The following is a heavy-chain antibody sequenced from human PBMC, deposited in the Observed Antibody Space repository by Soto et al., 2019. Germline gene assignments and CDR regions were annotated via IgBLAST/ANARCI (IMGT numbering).Heavy chain of an antibody. CDR3: ARGQAAAGPARNWFDP. V-gene: IGHV4-59*01. Sequence: SETLSLTCTVSGGSISSYYWSWIRQPPGKGLEWIGYIYYSGSTNYNPSLKSRVAISVDTSKNQFSLKLSSVTAADTAVYYCARGQAAAGPARNWFDPWGQGTLVTVSS. D-gene: IGHD6-13*01. J-gene: IGHJ5*02. CDR1: GGSISSYY. CDR2: IYYSGST.